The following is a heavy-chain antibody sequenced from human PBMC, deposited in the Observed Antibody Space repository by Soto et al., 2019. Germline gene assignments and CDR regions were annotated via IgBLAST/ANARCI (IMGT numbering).Heavy chain of an antibody. V-gene: IGHV4-34*01. CDR3: ARVRDWFDP. CDR2: IDHSGYT. Sequence: SETLSLTCAVYGGAFSGDYWDWIRQPPGKGLEGIGEIDHSGYTNYNPSLKSRVTIAVDTSKNQFALRLTSVTAADTAVYYCARVRDWFDPWGQGTLVTVSS. D-gene: IGHD3-3*01. J-gene: IGHJ5*02. CDR1: GGAFSGDY.